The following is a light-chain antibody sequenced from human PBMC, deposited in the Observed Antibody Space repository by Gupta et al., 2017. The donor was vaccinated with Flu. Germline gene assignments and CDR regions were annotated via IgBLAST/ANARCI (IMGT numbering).Light chain of an antibody. Sequence: GDALPKQYAYWYQQKPGQAPVLVIYKDSERPSGIPERFSGSSSGTTVTLTISGVQAEDEADYYCQSADSSGTWVFGGGTKLTVL. J-gene: IGLJ3*02. CDR3: QSADSSGTWV. CDR2: KDS. V-gene: IGLV3-25*01. CDR1: ALPKQY.